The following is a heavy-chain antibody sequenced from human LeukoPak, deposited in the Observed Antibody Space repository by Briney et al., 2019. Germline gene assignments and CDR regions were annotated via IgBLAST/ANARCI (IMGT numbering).Heavy chain of an antibody. V-gene: IGHV3-74*01. CDR2: ISFDGSDA. CDR1: GFTFSGFW. J-gene: IGHJ4*02. CDR3: ARDSPPPSGLIQYYFDY. Sequence: GGSLRLSCAASGFTFSGFWMHWVRQAPGKGLVWVSCISFDGSDATYADSVKGRFTISRDNSKNTLYLQMNSLRAEDTAVYYCARDSPPPSGLIQYYFDYSGQGTLVTVSS. D-gene: IGHD5-18*01.